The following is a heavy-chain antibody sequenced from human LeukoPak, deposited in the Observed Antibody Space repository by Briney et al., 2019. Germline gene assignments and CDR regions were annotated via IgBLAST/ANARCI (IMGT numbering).Heavy chain of an antibody. CDR3: ARGSDYGSGSIFDY. CDR2: IYYSGST. CDR1: GGSISSSSYY. J-gene: IGHJ4*02. Sequence: SETLSLTCTVSGGSISSSSYYWGWIRQPPGKGLEWIGSIYYSGSTYYNPSLKSRVTISVDRSKNQFSLKLSSVTAADTAVYYCARGSDYGSGSIFDYWGQGTLVTVSS. D-gene: IGHD3-10*01. V-gene: IGHV4-39*07.